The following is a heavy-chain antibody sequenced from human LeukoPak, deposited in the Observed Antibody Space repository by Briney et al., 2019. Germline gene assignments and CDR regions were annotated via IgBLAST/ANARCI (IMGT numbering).Heavy chain of an antibody. V-gene: IGHV3-21*01. J-gene: IGHJ4*02. CDR3: ARAYPPYRAAAGTFDY. CDR1: GFTFSSYS. Sequence: GGSLRLSCAASGFTFSSYSMNWVRQAPGKGLEWVSSISSSSSYIYYADSVKGRFTISRDNAKNSLYLQMSSLRAEDTAVYYCARAYPPYRAAAGTFDYWGQGTLVTVSS. D-gene: IGHD6-13*01. CDR2: ISSSSSYI.